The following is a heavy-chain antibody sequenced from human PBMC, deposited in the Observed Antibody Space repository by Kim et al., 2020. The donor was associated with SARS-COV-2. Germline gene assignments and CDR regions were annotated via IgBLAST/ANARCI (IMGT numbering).Heavy chain of an antibody. CDR1: GGSISSSSYY. CDR2: IFYGGST. Sequence: SETLSLTCTVSGGSISSSSYYWGWIRQPPGKGLEWIGSIFYGGSTYYNPSLKSRVTISVDTSKNQFSLKLSSVTAADTAVYYCARPLIASAGKFDPWGQG. CDR3: ARPLIASAGKFDP. J-gene: IGHJ5*02. D-gene: IGHD6-13*01. V-gene: IGHV4-39*01.